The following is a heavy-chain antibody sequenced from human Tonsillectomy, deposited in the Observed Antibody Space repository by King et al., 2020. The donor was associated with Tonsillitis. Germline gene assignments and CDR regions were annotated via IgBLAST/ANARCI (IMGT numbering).Heavy chain of an antibody. CDR2: ISLDGSNK. CDR1: GFTFISYT. CDR3: ARGADYYDNSGYYLFDP. V-gene: IGHV3-30*01. Sequence: VQLVESGGGVGQPGRSLRLSCAASGFTFISYTMHLVRQAPVQGLEWVAVISLDGSNKYDADSVKGRLTRSRDNSKNTRYLQMNSLRAEDTAVYYCARGADYYDNSGYYLFDPWGQGTLVTVSS. J-gene: IGHJ5*02. D-gene: IGHD3-22*01.